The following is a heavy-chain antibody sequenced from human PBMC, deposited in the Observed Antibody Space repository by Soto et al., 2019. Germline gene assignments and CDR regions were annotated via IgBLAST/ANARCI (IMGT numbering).Heavy chain of an antibody. J-gene: IGHJ4*02. V-gene: IGHV4-39*01. CDR2: IFYSGTT. Sequence: PSETLCLTCTVSGGSISSSSYYWGWIRQPPGKGLEWIGSIFYSGTTYYNPSLKSRVTVPVDTSKNQFSLKLSSVTTADTAVYYCARYLRVAGTDYFDYWGQGTLVTVSS. D-gene: IGHD6-19*01. CDR1: GGSISSSSYY. CDR3: ARYLRVAGTDYFDY.